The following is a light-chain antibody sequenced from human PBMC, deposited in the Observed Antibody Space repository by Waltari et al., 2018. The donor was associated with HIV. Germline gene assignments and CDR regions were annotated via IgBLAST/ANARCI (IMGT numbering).Light chain of an antibody. CDR1: HSVSSN. CDR3: QQYNSWPLT. CDR2: GAS. V-gene: IGKV3-15*01. Sequence: EIAMTQSPLTLSETSGDRVTLSCRASHSVSSNLAWYQQKPGQAPRLLVYGASTRATGIPARFSGSGSGTEFTLTISSLQSEDFAAYYCQQYNSWPLTFGPGTKVNI. J-gene: IGKJ3*01.